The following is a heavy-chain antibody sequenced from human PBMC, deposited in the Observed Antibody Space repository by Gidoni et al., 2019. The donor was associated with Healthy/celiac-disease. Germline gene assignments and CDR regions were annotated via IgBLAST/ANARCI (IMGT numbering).Heavy chain of an antibody. D-gene: IGHD6-19*01. V-gene: IGHV4-59*01. Sequence: STNYNPSLKSRVTISVDTSKNQFSLKLSSVTAADTAVYYCARDGLAVAGNPYYYYYYGMDVWGQGTTVTVSS. CDR2: ST. CDR3: ARDGLAVAGNPYYYYYYGMDV. J-gene: IGHJ6*02.